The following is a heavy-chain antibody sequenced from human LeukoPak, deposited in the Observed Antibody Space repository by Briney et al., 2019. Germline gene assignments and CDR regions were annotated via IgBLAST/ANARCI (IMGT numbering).Heavy chain of an antibody. CDR3: ARVYSGYDSDYYYGMDV. CDR1: GGSISSYY. CDR2: IYHSGST. J-gene: IGHJ6*02. D-gene: IGHD5-12*01. V-gene: IGHV4-59*12. Sequence: SETLSLTCTVSGGSISSYYWSWVRQPPGKGLEWIGEIYHSGSTNYNPSLKSRVTISVDKSKNQFSLKLSSVTAADTAVYYCARVYSGYDSDYYYGMDVWGQGTTVTVSS.